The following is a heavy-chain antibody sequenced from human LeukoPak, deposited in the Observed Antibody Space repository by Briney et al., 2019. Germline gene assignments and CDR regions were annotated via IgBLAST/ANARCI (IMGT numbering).Heavy chain of an antibody. CDR1: GFTFSSYS. D-gene: IGHD4/OR15-4a*01. CDR2: FRSSSSTI. Sequence: GGSLTLSCAASGFTFSSYSMNWVRQAPGEGLVGVSYFRSSSSTIYYADSVKGRFTISRDNAKNSLYLQMNSLRAEDTAVYYCARGIHHRVPKENFDYWGQGTLVTVSS. CDR3: ARGIHHRVPKENFDY. J-gene: IGHJ4*02. V-gene: IGHV3-48*01.